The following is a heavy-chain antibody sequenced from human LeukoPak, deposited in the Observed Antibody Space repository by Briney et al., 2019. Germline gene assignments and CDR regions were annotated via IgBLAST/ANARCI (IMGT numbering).Heavy chain of an antibody. J-gene: IGHJ6*03. CDR3: ARGPGSPYYYYYMDV. CDR2: ISAYNGNT. D-gene: IGHD3-10*01. CDR1: GYTFTSYG. Sequence: ASVKVSCKASGYTFTSYGISWVRQAPGQGLEWMGWISAYNGNTNYAQKLQGRVTMTTDTSTSTAYMELSRLRSDDTAVYYCARGPGSPYYYYYMDVWAKGPRSPSP. V-gene: IGHV1-18*01.